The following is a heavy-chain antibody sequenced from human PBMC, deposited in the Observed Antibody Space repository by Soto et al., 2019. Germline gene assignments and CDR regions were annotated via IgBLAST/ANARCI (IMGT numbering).Heavy chain of an antibody. CDR2: IYPGDSNT. J-gene: IGHJ6*02. V-gene: IGHV5-51*01. CDR1: EYSFANYW. Sequence: PGESLKISCEGFEYSFANYWIGWVRQMPGKGLEWMGIIYPGDSNTKFSPSFQGQVTISADKSISTAYLQWSSLQASDTAVYFCARQRRPCTSSTCYGMDVWGQGTTVTGS. CDR3: ARQRRPCTSSTCYGMDV.